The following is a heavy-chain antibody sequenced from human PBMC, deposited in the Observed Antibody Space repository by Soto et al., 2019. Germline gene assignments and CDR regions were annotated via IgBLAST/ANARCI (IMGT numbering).Heavy chain of an antibody. CDR1: GFPLSSYE. V-gene: IGHV3-48*03. CDR2: ISSSGSTI. Sequence: VGSLRLACAASGFPLSSYEMNWVRQDPGKGLEWVSYISSSGSTIYYADSVKGRFTIPRDNAKNSLYLQMNSLRAEDTAVYYCARATVNYYESSGYYPPPGYYGMDVGVQGTTGTVSS. CDR3: ARATVNYYESSGYYPPPGYYGMDV. D-gene: IGHD3-22*01. J-gene: IGHJ6*02.